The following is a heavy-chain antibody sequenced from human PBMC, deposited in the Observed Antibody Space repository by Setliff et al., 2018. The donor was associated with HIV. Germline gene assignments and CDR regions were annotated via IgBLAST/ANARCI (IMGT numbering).Heavy chain of an antibody. CDR1: GYTFTSYA. CDR3: ARGRAAGTSEIGNWFDP. D-gene: IGHD6-13*01. Sequence: ASVKVSCKASGYTFTSYAMNWVRQAPGQGLEWMGWINTNTGNPTYAQGFTGRFVFSLDTSVSTAYLQISSLKAEYTAVYYCARGRAAGTSEIGNWFDPWGQGTLVTVSS. CDR2: INTNTGNP. J-gene: IGHJ5*02. V-gene: IGHV7-4-1*02.